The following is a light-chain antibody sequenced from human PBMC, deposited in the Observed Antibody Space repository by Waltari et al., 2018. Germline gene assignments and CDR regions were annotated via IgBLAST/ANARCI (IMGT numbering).Light chain of an antibody. V-gene: IGLV2-14*03. CDR2: DVT. CDR3: SSYTSRSTLGI. CDR1: SSDVGGYDS. J-gene: IGLJ2*01. Sequence: QSALTQPASVSGSPGQSITISCSGTSSDVGGYDSFSWYQQHPGKAPQLLIYDVTNRPSGVSNRCSGSKSDNTASLTISGLKAEDEADYYCSSYTSRSTLGIFGGGTKLTVL.